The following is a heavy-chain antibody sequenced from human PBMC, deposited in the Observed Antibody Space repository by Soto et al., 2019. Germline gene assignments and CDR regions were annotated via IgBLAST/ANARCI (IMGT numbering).Heavy chain of an antibody. CDR2: ISSNSAYI. V-gene: IGHV3-21*01. CDR1: GFTFRSFT. CDR3: TRDASRDSSARGWFDP. Sequence: PGGVLRLSCAASGFTFRSFTMNWVRQAPGKGLEWVSTISSNSAYIYYTDALRGRFTISRDNAKNSLHLQMNSLRAEDTAVYYCTRDASRDSSARGWFDPWGPGTLVT. D-gene: IGHD6-13*01. J-gene: IGHJ5*02.